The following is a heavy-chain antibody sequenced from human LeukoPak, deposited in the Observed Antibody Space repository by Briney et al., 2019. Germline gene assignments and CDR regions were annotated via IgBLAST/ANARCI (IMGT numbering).Heavy chain of an antibody. D-gene: IGHD5-18*01. CDR2: IIPILGIA. CDR1: GVTFTSYA. J-gene: IGHJ4*02. CDR3: ATMIVGTAMVTPYYFDY. V-gene: IGHV1-69*04. Sequence: ASVKVSCKASGVTFTSYAISWVRQAPGQGVEWMGRIIPILGIANYAQKFQGRVTITADKSTRTAYMEPSSLRSEDTAVYYCATMIVGTAMVTPYYFDYWGQGTLVTVSS.